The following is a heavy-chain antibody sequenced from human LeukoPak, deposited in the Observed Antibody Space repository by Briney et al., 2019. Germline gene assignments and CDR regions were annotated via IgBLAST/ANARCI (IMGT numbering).Heavy chain of an antibody. J-gene: IGHJ4*02. CDR1: GFTFSSYA. CDR3: AKLWFGELLPSDY. V-gene: IGHV3-23*01. D-gene: IGHD3-10*01. CDR2: ISSSDGNT. Sequence: GGSLRPSCAASGFTFSSYAMSWVRQAPGKGLEWVSGISSSDGNTYYADSVKGRFTISRDNSKNTLYLQMNSLRAEDTAVYYCAKLWFGELLPSDYWGQGTLVTVSS.